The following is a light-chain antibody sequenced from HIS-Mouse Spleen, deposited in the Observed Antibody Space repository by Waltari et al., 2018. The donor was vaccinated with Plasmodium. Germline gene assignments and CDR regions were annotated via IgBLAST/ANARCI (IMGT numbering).Light chain of an antibody. CDR2: DVS. CDR3: SSYTSSSTRV. Sequence: QSALTQPASVSGSPGQSITIPCPGPSSDVGGYNYVSCYQQHPGKAPKLMIYDVSNRPSGVSNRFSGSKSGNTASLTISGLQAEDEADYYCSSYTSSSTRVFGGGTKLTVL. CDR1: SSDVGGYNY. J-gene: IGLJ3*02. V-gene: IGLV2-14*03.